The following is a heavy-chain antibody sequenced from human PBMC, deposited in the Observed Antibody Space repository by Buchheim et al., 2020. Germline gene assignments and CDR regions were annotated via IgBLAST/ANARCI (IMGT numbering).Heavy chain of an antibody. Sequence: EVRLVESGGDLVQPGGSLRLSCAASGFAFSDYWMRWVRQAPGKGLEWVANTRQDGSENYYVDSVKGRFTISRDNAKKLLYLLMNSLRAEDTAVYYCARGGTWDSYYFGMDVWGQGTT. V-gene: IGHV3-7*01. CDR2: TRQDGSEN. D-gene: IGHD2-15*01. CDR3: ARGGTWDSYYFGMDV. J-gene: IGHJ6*02. CDR1: GFAFSDYW.